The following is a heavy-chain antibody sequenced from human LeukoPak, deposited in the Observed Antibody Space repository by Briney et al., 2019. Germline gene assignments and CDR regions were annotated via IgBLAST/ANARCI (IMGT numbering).Heavy chain of an antibody. CDR3: AKDNPADSSGYSHRDTAYYFDY. CDR1: GFTFSTYW. D-gene: IGHD3-22*01. CDR2: INADGSTT. V-gene: IGHV3-74*01. J-gene: IGHJ4*02. Sequence: GGSLRLSCAASGFTFSTYWMHWIRQAPGKGLVWVSRINADGSTTNYADSVKGRFTISRDNAKNSLYLQMNSLRAEDTALYYCAKDNPADSSGYSHRDTAYYFDYWGQGTLVTVSS.